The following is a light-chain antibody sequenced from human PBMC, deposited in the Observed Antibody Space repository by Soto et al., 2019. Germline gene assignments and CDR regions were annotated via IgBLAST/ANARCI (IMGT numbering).Light chain of an antibody. Sequence: EVVLTQSPGTLSLSPGERATLSCRASQSVSNNYLAWYQQKRDQSPQLRIFGSTDRATGIPDRFSGSGSGTDFTLTISRLEPEDFAVYYCQQYGSSPPHTFGQGTKLEIK. J-gene: IGKJ2*01. V-gene: IGKV3-20*01. CDR3: QQYGSSPPHT. CDR2: GST. CDR1: QSVSNNY.